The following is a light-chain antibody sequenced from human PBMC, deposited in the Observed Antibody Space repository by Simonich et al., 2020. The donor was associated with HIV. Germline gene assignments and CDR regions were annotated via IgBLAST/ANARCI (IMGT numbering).Light chain of an antibody. Sequence: EIVLTQSPATLSVSPGESGTLSCRASQSVGSNLAWYHQKPGQAPRLLIYGASTRATGIPARFSGSGSGTEFTLTISSMQSEDFALYYCQQYYTTPPTFGQGTKVEIK. V-gene: IGKV3-15*01. J-gene: IGKJ1*01. CDR2: GAS. CDR1: QSVGSN. CDR3: QQYYTTPPT.